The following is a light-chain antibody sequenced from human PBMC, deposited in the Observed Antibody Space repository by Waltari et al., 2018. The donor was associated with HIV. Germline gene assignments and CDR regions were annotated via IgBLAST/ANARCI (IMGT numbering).Light chain of an antibody. J-gene: IGKJ4*01. CDR2: GAS. Sequence: IVLTQSPGTLSLSPGESATLSCRASQSVSSNYLAWYQQKPGQAPRLLIYGASSRATGIPDRFSGSGSGTDFTLTISRLEPEDFAVYYCQQYGSSPLTFGGGTRVEIK. CDR1: QSVSSNY. CDR3: QQYGSSPLT. V-gene: IGKV3-20*01.